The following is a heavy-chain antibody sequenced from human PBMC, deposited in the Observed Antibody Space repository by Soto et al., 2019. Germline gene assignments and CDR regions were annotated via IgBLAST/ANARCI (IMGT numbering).Heavy chain of an antibody. CDR2: IYHSGST. D-gene: IGHD4-17*01. V-gene: IGHV4-30-2*01. J-gene: IGHJ5*02. Sequence: TLSLTYAVSGGYIISGGDSWSWIRQPPGKGLEWIGYIYHSGSTYYNPSLKSRVTISVDRSKNQFSLKLSSVTAADTAVYYCARVDAVTIVFDPWGQGTLVTGSS. CDR1: GGYIISGGDS. CDR3: ARVDAVTIVFDP.